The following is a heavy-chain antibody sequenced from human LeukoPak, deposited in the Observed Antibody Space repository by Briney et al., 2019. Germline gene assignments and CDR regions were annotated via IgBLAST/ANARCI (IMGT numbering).Heavy chain of an antibody. CDR2: ISYDGIKK. V-gene: IGHV3-30-3*01. J-gene: IGHJ4*02. D-gene: IGHD4-17*01. Sequence: GGSLRLSCAASGFTFSSYAMYWVRQAPGKGLEWVAVISYDGIKKYYAASVKGRFTISRDNSKNTLYMQMNSLRGEDTAVYYCTRGGYGDYIEGYYFDYWGQGTLVTVSS. CDR3: TRGGYGDYIEGYYFDY. CDR1: GFTFSSYA.